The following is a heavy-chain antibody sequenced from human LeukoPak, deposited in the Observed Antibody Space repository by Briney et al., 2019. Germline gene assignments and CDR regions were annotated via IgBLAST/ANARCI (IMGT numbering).Heavy chain of an antibody. CDR1: GYTLTELS. V-gene: IGHV1-24*01. CDR3: ARGADIVVVPAAIRGAFDY. Sequence: ASVKVSCKVSGYTLTELSMHWVRQAPGKGLEWMGGFDPEDGETIYAQKFQGRVTMTEDTSTDTAYMELSSLRSEDTAVYYCARGADIVVVPAAIRGAFDYWGQGTLVTVSS. CDR2: FDPEDGET. J-gene: IGHJ4*02. D-gene: IGHD2-2*01.